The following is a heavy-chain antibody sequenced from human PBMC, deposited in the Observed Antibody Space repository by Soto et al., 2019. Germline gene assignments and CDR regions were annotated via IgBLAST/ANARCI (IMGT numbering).Heavy chain of an antibody. J-gene: IGHJ5*02. D-gene: IGHD3-3*01. V-gene: IGHV1-18*01. CDR3: ARDKGDFTFGT. CDR2: ISGDTGHT. CDR1: GYSFDKNG. Sequence: QVLLVQSGAEVKKPGASLNISCKGSGYSFDKNGISWVRQAPGQGLEWMGWISGDTGHTNYAQKFQGRLSVTTVTSTRTAYMELRSLTSDDTAMYYCARDKGDFTFGTWGQGSLVTVSS.